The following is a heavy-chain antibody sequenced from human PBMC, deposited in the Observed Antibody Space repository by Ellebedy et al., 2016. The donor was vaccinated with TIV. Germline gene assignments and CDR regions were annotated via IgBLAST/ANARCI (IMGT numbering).Heavy chain of an antibody. Sequence: PGGSLRLSCAASGFTFSSNWMTWVRQAPGKGLEWVANIKQDGSEKYYVDSVKGRFTISRDNAKNSLYLQMNSLRAEDTAVYYCARGAETYDFWSVLRAPGYYCDYWGKGTLVTVSS. CDR1: GFTFSSNW. D-gene: IGHD3-3*01. CDR3: ARGAETYDFWSVLRAPGYYCDY. CDR2: IKQDGSEK. V-gene: IGHV3-7*01. J-gene: IGHJ4*02.